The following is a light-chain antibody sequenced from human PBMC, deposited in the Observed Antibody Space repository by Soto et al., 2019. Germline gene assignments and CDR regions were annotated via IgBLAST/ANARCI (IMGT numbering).Light chain of an antibody. CDR2: GAS. CDR3: QQYNNWPRT. J-gene: IGKJ1*01. V-gene: IGKV3-15*01. CDR1: QSVSSSY. Sequence: IVLTQSPGTLSSSPGERATLSCRASQSVSSSYLAWYQQKPGQAPRLLIYGASTRATGIPARFSGSGSGTEFTLTISSLQSEDFAVYYCQQYNNWPRTFGQGTKVDIK.